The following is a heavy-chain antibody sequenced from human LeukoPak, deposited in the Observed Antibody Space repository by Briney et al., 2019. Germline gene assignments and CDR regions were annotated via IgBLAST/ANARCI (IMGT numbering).Heavy chain of an antibody. V-gene: IGHV4-59*08. Sequence: ETLPLTCTVSGGSISTYYWTWIRQPPGKGLGWIGHIYYSGSTNYNPSLKSRVTISVDTSKNQFSLKLSSVTAADSAVYYCARHPLIATAGHGAFEIWGQGTVVTVSS. D-gene: IGHD6-13*01. CDR2: IYYSGST. CDR3: ARHPLIATAGHGAFEI. J-gene: IGHJ3*02. CDR1: GGSISTYY.